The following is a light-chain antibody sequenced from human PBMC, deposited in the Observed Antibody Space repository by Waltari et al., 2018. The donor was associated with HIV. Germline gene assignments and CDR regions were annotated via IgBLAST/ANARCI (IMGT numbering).Light chain of an antibody. CDR1: KSTIGNNF. Sequence: QPKMPQAPSASKTPGPRITMSCSGSKSTIGNNFISWAQQIPGAAPRLVMARNDRRPAGVPDRFSGTKSGTSAFLAITDLRLDDEATYVCASWDDNLRHWVFGGGTKLTVL. V-gene: IGLV1-47*01. CDR3: ASWDDNLRHWV. J-gene: IGLJ3*02. CDR2: RND.